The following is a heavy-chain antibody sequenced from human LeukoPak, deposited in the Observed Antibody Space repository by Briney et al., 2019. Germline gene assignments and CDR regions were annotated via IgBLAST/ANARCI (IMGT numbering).Heavy chain of an antibody. CDR3: ARALRAFDI. Sequence: SETLSLTCTVSGGSISSSSYYWGWIRQAPGKGLEWIGNIYDSGSTYYNSSLKSRVTISVHTSKNQFSLKLSSVTAADKAVYYCARALRAFDIWGQGTMVTVSS. V-gene: IGHV4-39*07. CDR2: IYDSGST. D-gene: IGHD5/OR15-5a*01. J-gene: IGHJ3*02. CDR1: GGSISSSSYY.